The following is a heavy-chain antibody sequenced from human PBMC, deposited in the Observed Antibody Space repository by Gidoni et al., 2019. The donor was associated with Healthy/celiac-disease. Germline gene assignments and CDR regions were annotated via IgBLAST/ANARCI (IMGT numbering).Heavy chain of an antibody. CDR1: GGTFSSYA. V-gene: IGHV1-69*06. CDR2: IIPIFGTA. J-gene: IGHJ6*02. CDR3: ACRGYDYYYYYYGMDV. Sequence: QVQLVQSGAEVKKPGSSVKVSCKASGGTFSSYAISWVRQAPGQGLEWMGGIIPIFGTANDAQKFQGRVTITADKSTSTAYMELSSLRAEDTAVYYCACRGYDYYYYYYGMDVWGQGTTVTVSS. D-gene: IGHD3-22*01.